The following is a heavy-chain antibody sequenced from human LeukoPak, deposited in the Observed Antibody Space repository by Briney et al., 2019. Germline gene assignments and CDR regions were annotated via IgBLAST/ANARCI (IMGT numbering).Heavy chain of an antibody. Sequence: PSETLSLTCTVSGCSISSYYWSWIRQPPGKGLEWIGYIYYSGSTNYNPSLESRVTISVDTSKNQFSLRLSSVTAADTAVYYCARAGVVTNPNSYWYFDLWGRGTLVTVSS. V-gene: IGHV4-59*01. J-gene: IGHJ2*01. CDR3: ARAGVVTNPNSYWYFDL. CDR2: IYYSGST. CDR1: GCSISSYY. D-gene: IGHD3-3*01.